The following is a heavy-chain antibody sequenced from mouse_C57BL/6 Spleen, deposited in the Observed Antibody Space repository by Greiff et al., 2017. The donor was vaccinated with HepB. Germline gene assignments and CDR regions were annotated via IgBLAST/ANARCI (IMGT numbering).Heavy chain of an antibody. CDR2: INYDGSST. J-gene: IGHJ1*03. V-gene: IGHV5-16*01. Sequence: EVKLVESEGGLVQPGSSMKLSCTASGFTFSDYYMAWVRQVPEKGLEWVANINYDGSSTYYLDSLKSRFIISRDNAKNILYLQMSSLKSEDTATYYCAREELGQGRYFDVWGTGTTVTVSS. CDR3: AREELGQGRYFDV. CDR1: GFTFSDYY. D-gene: IGHD4-1*01.